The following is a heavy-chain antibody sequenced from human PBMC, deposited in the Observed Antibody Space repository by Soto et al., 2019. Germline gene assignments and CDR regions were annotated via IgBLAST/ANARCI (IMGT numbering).Heavy chain of an antibody. V-gene: IGHV3-7*03. CDR1: GFTFSMYS. J-gene: IGHJ6*02. CDR3: ARDHLILPAHDFFYGSDV. Sequence: GSLRLSCEVSGFTFSMYSMSWVRQTPGKGLEWVAKIPQDGVDGHYADSVKGRVTISRDNGKNSLYLQMNNLRAEDTAVYYCARDHLILPAHDFFYGSDVWGRGATVTVSS. CDR2: IPQDGVDG. D-gene: IGHD2-21*02.